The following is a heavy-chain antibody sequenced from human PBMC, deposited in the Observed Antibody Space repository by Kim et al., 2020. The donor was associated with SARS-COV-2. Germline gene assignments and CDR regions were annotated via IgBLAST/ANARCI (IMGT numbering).Heavy chain of an antibody. CDR2: IYGNNVK. Sequence: SGPTLVNPTQTLTLTCTFSGFSLSGDGVGVAWIRQPPGKALEWLALIYGNNVKRYSPSLKSRLAITKDSSKNQVVLTMTNMDPADTATYYCTHDSPGLYGLAVWGQGTTVTVSS. CDR3: THDSPGLYGLAV. CDR1: GFSLSGDGVG. V-gene: IGHV2-5*01. J-gene: IGHJ6*02.